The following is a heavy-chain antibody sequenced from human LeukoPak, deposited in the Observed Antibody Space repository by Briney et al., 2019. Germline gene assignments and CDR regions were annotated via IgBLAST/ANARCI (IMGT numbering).Heavy chain of an antibody. Sequence: ASVKVSCKDSGYTFISYGINWVRQAPGQGLECMGWISGNQQNTHYAQSLQGRVSVTTDTSTSTVYMELRRLRSDDSAIYYCARGSVALSDYHYMDVWGRGTTVTVSS. CDR3: ARGSVALSDYHYMDV. J-gene: IGHJ6*03. CDR1: GYTFISYG. CDR2: ISGNQQNT. V-gene: IGHV1-18*04. D-gene: IGHD4/OR15-4a*01.